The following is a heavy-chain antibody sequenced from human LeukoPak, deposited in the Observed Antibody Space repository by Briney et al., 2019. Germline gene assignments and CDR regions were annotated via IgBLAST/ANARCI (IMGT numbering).Heavy chain of an antibody. CDR1: GFTFSNYE. J-gene: IGHJ4*02. D-gene: IGHD1-26*01. CDR3: ARSPLSGSPY. CDR2: ISSSGATI. V-gene: IGHV3-48*03. Sequence: GGSLRLSCAASGFTFSNYEMNWVRQAPGKGLEWVSYISSSGATIYYADSVKGRFTISRDNAKNSLYLQMNSLRAEDTAVYYCARSPLSGSPYWGQGTLVTVSS.